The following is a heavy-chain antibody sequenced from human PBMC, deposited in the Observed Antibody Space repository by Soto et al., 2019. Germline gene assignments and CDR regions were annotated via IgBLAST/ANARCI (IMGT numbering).Heavy chain of an antibody. V-gene: IGHV4-39*01. CDR1: GGSISSSSYY. CDR2: IYYSGST. D-gene: IGHD6-25*01. Sequence: SETLSLTCTVSGGSISSSSYYWGWICQPPGKGLEWIGSIYYSGSTYYNPSLKSRVTISVDTSKNQFSLKLSSVTAADTAVYYCASSPATLRGMDVWGQGTTVTVSS. CDR3: ASSPATLRGMDV. J-gene: IGHJ6*02.